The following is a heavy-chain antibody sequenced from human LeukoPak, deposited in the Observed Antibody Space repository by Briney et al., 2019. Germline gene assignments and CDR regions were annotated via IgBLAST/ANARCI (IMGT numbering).Heavy chain of an antibody. V-gene: IGHV4-59*10. CDR3: ARGAQWLDQYYFDY. J-gene: IGHJ4*02. CDR2: IYTSGST. D-gene: IGHD6-19*01. Sequence: SETLSLTCAVYGGSFSGYYWSWIRQPPGKGLEWIGRIYTSGSTNYSPSLKSRVTMSVDTSKNQFSLKLSSVTAADTAVYYCARGAQWLDQYYFDYWGQGTLVTVSS. CDR1: GGSFSGYY.